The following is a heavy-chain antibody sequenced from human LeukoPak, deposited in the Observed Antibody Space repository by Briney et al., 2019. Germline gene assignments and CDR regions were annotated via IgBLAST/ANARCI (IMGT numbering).Heavy chain of an antibody. D-gene: IGHD2-15*01. CDR3: ARDVVGYCSGGSCYSGRTVY. CDR2: INPIGGST. J-gene: IGHJ4*02. V-gene: IGHV1-46*01. Sequence: GASVKVSCKASGYTFTFYYIYWVRRAPGQGLEWMGIINPIGGSTSYAQKFQGRVTMTRDMSTSTVYMELSSLRSEDTAVYYCARDVVGYCSGGSCYSGRTVYWGQGTLVTVSS. CDR1: GYTFTFYY.